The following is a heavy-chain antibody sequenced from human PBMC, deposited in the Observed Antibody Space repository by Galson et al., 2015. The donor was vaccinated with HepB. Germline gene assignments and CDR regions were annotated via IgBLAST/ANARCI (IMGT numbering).Heavy chain of an antibody. D-gene: IGHD5/OR15-5a*01. V-gene: IGHV3-33*08. CDR2: IWYDGSNK. Sequence: SLRLSCAASGFTFSSYGMHWVRQAPGKGLEWVAVIWYDGSNKYYADSVKGRFTISRDNSKNTLYLQMNSLRAEDTAVYYCARDLFPPSEGSKSTAGAFDIWGQGTMVTVSS. CDR1: GFTFSSYG. CDR3: ARDLFPPSEGSKSTAGAFDI. J-gene: IGHJ3*02.